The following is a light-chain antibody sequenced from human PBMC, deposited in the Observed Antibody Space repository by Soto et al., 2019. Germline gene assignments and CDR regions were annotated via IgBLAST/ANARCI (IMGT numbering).Light chain of an antibody. V-gene: IGKV3-11*01. CDR2: HAS. CDR1: ENVDIY. Sequence: ETVLTQSPATLSLSPGERATLSCRASENVDIYLAWYQQKPGQAPRLLIYHASNRATGIPARFSGSGSGTDFTLTISSLEPEDSGVYYCQQRRHWPPLTFGGGTRVEIK. CDR3: QQRRHWPPLT. J-gene: IGKJ4*01.